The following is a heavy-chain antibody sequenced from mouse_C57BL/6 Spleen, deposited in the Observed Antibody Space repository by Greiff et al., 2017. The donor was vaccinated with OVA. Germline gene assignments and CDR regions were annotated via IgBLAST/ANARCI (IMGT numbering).Heavy chain of an antibody. CDR3: ASHGSSYVSYFDY. J-gene: IGHJ2*01. CDR2: ISSGGSYT. Sequence: EVQVVESGGDLVKPGGSLKLSCAASGFTFSSYGMSWVRQTPDKRLEWVATISSGGSYTYYPDSVKGRFTISRDNAKNTLYLQMSSLKSEDTAMYYCASHGSSYVSYFDYWGQGTTLTVSS. D-gene: IGHD1-1*01. CDR1: GFTFSSYG. V-gene: IGHV5-6*01.